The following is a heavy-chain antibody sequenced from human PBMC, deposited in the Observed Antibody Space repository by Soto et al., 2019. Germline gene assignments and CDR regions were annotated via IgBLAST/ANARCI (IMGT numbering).Heavy chain of an antibody. CDR3: ARGDRGAFDL. V-gene: IGHV3-74*01. CDR2: IYSDGTST. CDR1: GFTFDYYW. J-gene: IGHJ3*01. Sequence: EVQLVESGGGLVQPGESLRLSCAASGFTFDYYWMHWVRQAPGKGLVWVSRIYSDGTSTTYAFSVKGRFTISRDTAKNTLSLQTNRLRADDTAVYYCARGDRGAFDLWGQGTVVTVSS. D-gene: IGHD1-26*01.